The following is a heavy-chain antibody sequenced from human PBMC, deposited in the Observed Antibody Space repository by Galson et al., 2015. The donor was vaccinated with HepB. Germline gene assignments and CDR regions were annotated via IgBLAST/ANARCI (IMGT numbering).Heavy chain of an antibody. J-gene: IGHJ5*02. CDR2: IHSSGDT. Sequence: ETLSLTCTVSGGSISYYYWNWIRQPAGKGLEWIGRIHSSGDTIYRSSLKSRIAMSVDTSKSQFSLRLSSVTAADAAVYYCAGARNKWFDPWGQGTLVTVSS. CDR3: AGARNKWFDP. V-gene: IGHV4-4*07. CDR1: GGSISYYY.